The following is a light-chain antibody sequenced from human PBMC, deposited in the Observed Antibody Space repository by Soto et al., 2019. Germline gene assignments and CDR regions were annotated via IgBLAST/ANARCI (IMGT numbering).Light chain of an antibody. CDR3: QQRSVSIT. J-gene: IGKJ5*01. Sequence: EIVLKQSPDTLSLSPGERATLSCWASHSVTTHLAWFQQRPGQTPRLLIYDASTRAPGIPARFSGRGSGADFTLTISSLEPEDFAVYYCQQRSVSITFGQGTRLEIK. CDR2: DAS. V-gene: IGKV3-11*01. CDR1: HSVTTH.